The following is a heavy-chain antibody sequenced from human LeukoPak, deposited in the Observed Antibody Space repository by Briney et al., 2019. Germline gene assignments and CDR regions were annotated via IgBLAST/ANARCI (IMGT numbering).Heavy chain of an antibody. CDR2: TYYRSTWCN. D-gene: IGHD2-2*01. V-gene: IGHV6-1*01. Sequence: SQTLSLTCAISGDSVSSNSVTWNWIRQSPSRGLEWLGRTYYRSTWCNDYTVSVRGRITVNPDTSKNQFSLHLNSVTPEDTAVYYCARRLTQYDCFDPWGQGILVTVSS. CDR3: ARRLTQYDCFDP. J-gene: IGHJ5*02. CDR1: GDSVSSNSVT.